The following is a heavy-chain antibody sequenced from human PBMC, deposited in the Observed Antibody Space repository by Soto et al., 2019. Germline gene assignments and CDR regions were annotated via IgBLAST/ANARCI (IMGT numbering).Heavy chain of an antibody. Sequence: GGSLRLSCAASGFSFSSYAMHWVRQAPGKGLGWVAVISSDGTTKYNPDSVKGRFTISRDNSKNTLSLEMNNLRPEDTAAYYCARVPTVAPRDAFDIWGQGTMVTVSS. CDR2: ISSDGTTK. J-gene: IGHJ3*02. D-gene: IGHD4-4*01. V-gene: IGHV3-30-3*01. CDR3: ARVPTVAPRDAFDI. CDR1: GFSFSSYA.